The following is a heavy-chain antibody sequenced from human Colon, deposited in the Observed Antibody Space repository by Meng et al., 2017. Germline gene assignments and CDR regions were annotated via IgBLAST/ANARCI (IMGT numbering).Heavy chain of an antibody. CDR1: GGSFSGYY. D-gene: IGHD6-19*01. J-gene: IGHJ5*02. CDR2: INHSGST. V-gene: IGHV4-34*01. CDR3: ARERLSSGWYGGRWFDP. Sequence: QVQLQEWGAGTLQPSEPLSLTCAVYGGSFSGYYWSWIRQPTGKGLEWIWEINHSGSTNYNPSLKSLVTISVDTSKNQFSLKLSSVTAADTALYYCARERLSSGWYGGRWFDPWGQGTLVTVSS.